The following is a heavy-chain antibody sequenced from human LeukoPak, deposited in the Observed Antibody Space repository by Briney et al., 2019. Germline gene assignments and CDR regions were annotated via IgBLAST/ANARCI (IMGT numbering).Heavy chain of an antibody. CDR2: IYYSGST. D-gene: IGHD3-3*01. CDR1: GGSISSYY. CDR3: ARESSIGFLEWFDY. J-gene: IGHJ4*02. Sequence: SETLSLTCTVSGGSISSYYWSWIRQPPGKGLEWIGYIYYSGSTNYNPSLKSRVTISVDTSKNQFSLKLSSVTAADTAVYYCARESSIGFLEWFDYWGQGTLVTVSS. V-gene: IGHV4-59*01.